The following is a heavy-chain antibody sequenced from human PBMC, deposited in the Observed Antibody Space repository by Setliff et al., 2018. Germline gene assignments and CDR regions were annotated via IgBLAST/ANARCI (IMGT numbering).Heavy chain of an antibody. D-gene: IGHD4-4*01. V-gene: IGHV3-30-3*01. CDR1: GFTFTNYI. CDR3: AKDTGYYFDY. J-gene: IGHJ4*02. Sequence: SLRLSCAASGFTFTNYIIHWVRQAPGKGLEWVAVMSLDETNKYYADSVKGRLTISRDNSKNTLYLQMNSLRGEDTAVYYCAKDTGYYFDYWGQGTLVTVSS. CDR2: MSLDETNK.